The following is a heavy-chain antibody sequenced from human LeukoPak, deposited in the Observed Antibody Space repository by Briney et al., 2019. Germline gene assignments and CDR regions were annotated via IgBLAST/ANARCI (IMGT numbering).Heavy chain of an antibody. D-gene: IGHD1-26*01. CDR2: IKSKTDGGTS. Sequence: SWIRQPAGKGLEWVGRIKSKTDGGTSDYAAPVQGRFTISRDDSKNTLYLQMNSLKIEDTAVYYCATDPGEWEPIWGQGTMVTASS. CDR3: ATDPGEWEPI. V-gene: IGHV3-15*01. J-gene: IGHJ3*02.